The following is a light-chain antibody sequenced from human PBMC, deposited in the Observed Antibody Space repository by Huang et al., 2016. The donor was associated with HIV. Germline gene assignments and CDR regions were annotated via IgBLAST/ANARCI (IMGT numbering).Light chain of an antibody. V-gene: IGKV3-20*01. CDR3: QQYGSVSC. CDR2: GAS. Sequence: EIVLTQSPGTLSLSPGQRATLSCRASQSVRDDNLAWYQQTPGQPPRLLIYGASRRATGVPDRVSGSGSGRDFTLTVSRLEPEDFSVYYCQQYGSVSCFGGGTKVEIK. J-gene: IGKJ4*01. CDR1: QSVRDDN.